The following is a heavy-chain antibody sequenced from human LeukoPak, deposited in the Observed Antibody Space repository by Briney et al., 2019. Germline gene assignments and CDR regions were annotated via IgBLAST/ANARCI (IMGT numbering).Heavy chain of an antibody. Sequence: GGSLRLSCAALGFIVRSNHINWVRQAPGKGLEWVSITYSGDTTYYADSVKGRFIISRDDSKNTLSLQMNDLRVEDTAVYYCASFGYDSSGYYFFWGAFDIWGQGTMVTVSS. CDR3: ASFGYDSSGYYFFWGAFDI. D-gene: IGHD3-22*01. CDR1: GFIVRSNH. V-gene: IGHV3-66*01. CDR2: TYSGDTT. J-gene: IGHJ3*02.